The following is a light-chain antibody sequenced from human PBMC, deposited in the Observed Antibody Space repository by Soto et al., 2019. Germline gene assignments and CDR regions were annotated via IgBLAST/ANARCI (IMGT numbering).Light chain of an antibody. Sequence: DIQMTQSPSVISASVGDRVTITCRASQGISTYLAWFQQKPGKVPQRLIYGASSLQSGVPSRFSGSGSGTEFTLTISSLQPEDFAMYYCLQHDGYHLAFGGRTKVDI. CDR1: QGISTY. J-gene: IGKJ4*01. V-gene: IGKV1-17*03. CDR2: GAS. CDR3: LQHDGYHLA.